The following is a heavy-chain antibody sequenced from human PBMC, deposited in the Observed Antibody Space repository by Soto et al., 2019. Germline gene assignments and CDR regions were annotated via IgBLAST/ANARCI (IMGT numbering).Heavy chain of an antibody. Sequence: EVQLVESGGGLVQPGGSLRLSCAASGFTFSSYSMNWVRQAPGKGLQWVSYITSRSSTIYYADSVKGRFTISRDNAKNSLYLQMNSLRAEDTAVYYCARTGAGYYYGMDVWGQGTTVTVSS. CDR1: GFTFSSYS. V-gene: IGHV3-48*01. CDR2: ITSRSSTI. J-gene: IGHJ6*02. CDR3: ARTGAGYYYGMDV. D-gene: IGHD6-19*01.